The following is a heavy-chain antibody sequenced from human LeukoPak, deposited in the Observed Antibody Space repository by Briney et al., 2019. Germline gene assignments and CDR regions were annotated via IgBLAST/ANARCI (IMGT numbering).Heavy chain of an antibody. V-gene: IGHV3-7*01. CDR2: IKQDGSEK. D-gene: IGHD3-22*01. J-gene: IGHJ4*02. CDR3: ARLNYYDNSGFFTPFLGY. Sequence: PGGSRRLSCAASGFTFNNYWMTWVRQAPGKGLEWVANIKQDGSEKYYVDSVKGRFTISRDNAKNSLYLQMNSLRAEDTAVYYCARLNYYDNSGFFTPFLGYWGQGALVTVSS. CDR1: GFTFNNYW.